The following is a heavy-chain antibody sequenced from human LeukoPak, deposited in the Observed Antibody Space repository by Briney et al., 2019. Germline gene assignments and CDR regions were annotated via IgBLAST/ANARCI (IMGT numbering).Heavy chain of an antibody. V-gene: IGHV1-69-2*01. CDR1: GYTFTDYY. CDR3: ATTPYSGSYRPYYFDY. CDR2: VDTEDGAT. Sequence: ASVRVSCTVSGYTFTDYYMHWVQQAPGKGLEWMGLVDTEDGATIYAEKSQARVTITADTSTHTAYMELSSLRSEDTAVYYCATTPYSGSYRPYYFDYWGQGTLVTVSS. J-gene: IGHJ4*02. D-gene: IGHD1-26*01.